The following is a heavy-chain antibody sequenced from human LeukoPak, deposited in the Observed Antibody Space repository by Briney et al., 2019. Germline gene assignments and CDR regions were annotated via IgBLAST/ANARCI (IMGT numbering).Heavy chain of an antibody. CDR1: GRSFSGYY. CDR3: ARGRGYCSSTSCYPHYYGMDV. CDR2: INHSGST. V-gene: IGHV4-34*01. J-gene: IGHJ6*04. Sequence: PSETLSLTCSVYGRSFSGYYWGWIRQPPGKGLEWIGEINHSGSTNYNPSLKSRVTISVDTSKNQFSLKLSSVTAADTAVYYCARGRGYCSSTSCYPHYYGMDVWGKGTTVTVSS. D-gene: IGHD2-2*01.